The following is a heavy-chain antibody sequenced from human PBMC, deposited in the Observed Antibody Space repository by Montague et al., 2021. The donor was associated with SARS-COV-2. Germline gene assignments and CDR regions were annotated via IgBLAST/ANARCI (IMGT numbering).Heavy chain of an antibody. D-gene: IGHD3-10*01. CDR2: IYYGGTT. CDR3: AGGMIRGVPTPFDY. J-gene: IGHJ4*02. V-gene: IGHV4-39*02. Sequence: SETLSLTCTVSSGSIISSSYYWGWIRQPPGKELEWIGTIYYGGTTYYNPSLQSRGTITVDTSKNHLSLTLSSVTTADTSVYFCAGGMIRGVPTPFDYWGQGTQVTVSS. CDR1: SGSIISSSYY.